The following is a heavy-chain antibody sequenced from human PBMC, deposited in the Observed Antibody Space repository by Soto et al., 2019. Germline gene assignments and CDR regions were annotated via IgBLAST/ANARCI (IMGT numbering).Heavy chain of an antibody. CDR2: IGSSGGVT. CDR1: GFTFSTYA. Sequence: EVQLLESGGGLVQPGGSLRLSCVASGFTFSTYAMSWVRQAPGKGLEWVSIIGSSGGVTVYADSVKGRFTISRDNSKNTLYLQVNSLTAEDTAVYYCAKHFVNGEIDYWGQGTLVTVSS. D-gene: IGHD3-10*01. V-gene: IGHV3-23*01. CDR3: AKHFVNGEIDY. J-gene: IGHJ4*02.